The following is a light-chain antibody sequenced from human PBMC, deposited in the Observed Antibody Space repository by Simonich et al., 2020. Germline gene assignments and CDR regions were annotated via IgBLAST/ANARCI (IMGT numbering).Light chain of an antibody. V-gene: IGLV1-44*01. J-gene: IGLJ3*02. CDR2: SNN. CDR3: AAWDDSRNGWV. CDR1: RSNIGSNT. Sequence: PSASGTPGQRVTISCSGSRSNIGSNTVNWYQQLPGTAPKLLIYSNNQRPSGVPDRFSGSKSGTSASLAIIGLHSEDEADYYCAAWDDSRNGWVFGGGTKLTVL.